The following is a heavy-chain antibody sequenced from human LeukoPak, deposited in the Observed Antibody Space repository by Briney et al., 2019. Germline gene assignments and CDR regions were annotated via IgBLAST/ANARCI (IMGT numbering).Heavy chain of an antibody. CDR1: GFTFDDYG. CDR3: ASHCSGGSCSDDAFDI. V-gene: IGHV3-20*04. J-gene: IGHJ3*02. D-gene: IGHD2-15*01. CDR2: INWNGGST. Sequence: GGSLRLSCAASGFTFDDYGMSWVRQAPGKGLEWVSGINWNGGSTGYADSVKGRFTISRDNAKNSLYLQMNSLRAEDTVLYYCASHCSGGSCSDDAFDIWGQGTMVTVSS.